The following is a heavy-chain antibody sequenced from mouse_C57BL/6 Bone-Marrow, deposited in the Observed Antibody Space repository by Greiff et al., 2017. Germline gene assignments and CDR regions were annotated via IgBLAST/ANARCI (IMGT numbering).Heavy chain of an antibody. CDR1: GYAFSSSW. D-gene: IGHD2-1*01. V-gene: IGHV1-82*01. J-gene: IGHJ3*01. CDR3: ARRGDLLGYPWFAY. Sequence: QVQLQQSGPELVKPGASVKISCKASGYAFSSSWMNWVKQRPGKGLEWIGRIYPGDGDTNYNGKFKGRATLTADKSSSTAYMQLSSLTSEDSAVDYCARRGDLLGYPWFAYWGQGTLVTVSA. CDR2: IYPGDGDT.